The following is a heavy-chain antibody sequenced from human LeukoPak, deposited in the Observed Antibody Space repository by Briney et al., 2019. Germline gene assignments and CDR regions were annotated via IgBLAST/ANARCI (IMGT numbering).Heavy chain of an antibody. J-gene: IGHJ6*03. V-gene: IGHV3-21*01. CDR1: GFTFSSYS. CDR3: ARDEAVTSYYYYYMDV. CDR2: ISSSYI. D-gene: IGHD4-17*01. Sequence: GGSLRLSCAASGFTFSSYSMNWVRQAPGKGLEWVSSISSSYIYYADSVKGRFTISRDNAKNSLYLQMNSLRAEDTAVYYCARDEAVTSYYYYYMDVWGKGTTVTVSS.